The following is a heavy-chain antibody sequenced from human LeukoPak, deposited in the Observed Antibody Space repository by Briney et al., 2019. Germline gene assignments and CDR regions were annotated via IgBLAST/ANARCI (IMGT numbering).Heavy chain of an antibody. J-gene: IGHJ4*02. D-gene: IGHD5-18*01. CDR3: ANGLWLQWGDY. CDR1: GFTFSSYA. Sequence: PGGSLRLFCAASGFTFSSYAMTWVRQAPGKGLEWVSSITTSGSIYYADSVKGRFTVSRDNSKTTLYLQMNSLRAEDTAVYYCANGLWLQWGDYWGPGTLVTVSS. V-gene: IGHV3-23*01. CDR2: ITTSGSI.